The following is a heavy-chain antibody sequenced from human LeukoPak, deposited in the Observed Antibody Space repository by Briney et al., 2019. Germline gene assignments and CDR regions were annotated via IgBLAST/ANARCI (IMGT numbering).Heavy chain of an antibody. CDR2: INHSGSS. J-gene: IGHJ5*02. CDR3: ARDQTPEYYYGSGSYSWFDP. CDR1: GGSFSGYY. D-gene: IGHD3-10*01. Sequence: SETLSLTCAVYGGSFSGYYWSWIRQPPGKGLEWIGEINHSGSSNYNPSLKSRVTISVDTSKNQFSLKLSSVTAADTAVYYCARDQTPEYYYGSGSYSWFDPWGQGTLVTVSS. V-gene: IGHV4-34*01.